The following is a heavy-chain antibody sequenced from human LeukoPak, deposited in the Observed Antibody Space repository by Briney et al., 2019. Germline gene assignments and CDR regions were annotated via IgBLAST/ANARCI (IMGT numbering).Heavy chain of an antibody. J-gene: IGHJ4*02. V-gene: IGHV3-7*03. CDR1: GFTFSNYW. CDR2: IKFDGSDK. CDR3: ARSGDGDYPGY. Sequence: GGSLRLSCAASGFTFSNYWMSWVRQAPGKGLEWVANIKFDGSDKFYVDSVKGRFTISRDNAKNLLYLQMNSLRAEDTAVYYCARSGDGDYPGYWGQGTLVTVSS. D-gene: IGHD4-17*01.